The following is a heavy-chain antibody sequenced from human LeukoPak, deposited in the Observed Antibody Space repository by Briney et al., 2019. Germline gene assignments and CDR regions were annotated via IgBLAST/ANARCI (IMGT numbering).Heavy chain of an antibody. V-gene: IGHV3-30*18. D-gene: IGHD4-17*01. CDR1: GFSFISYG. J-gene: IGHJ4*02. CDR2: ISDDGRRK. CDR3: AKRPSDYGDYVSYFDY. Sequence: GGSLRLSCAASGFSFISYGLHWVRQAPGKGLEWVGVISDDGRRKDYADSVKGRFTISRDNSKDTLYLQMNSLRAEDTAVYYCAKRPSDYGDYVSYFDYWGQGTLVTVSS.